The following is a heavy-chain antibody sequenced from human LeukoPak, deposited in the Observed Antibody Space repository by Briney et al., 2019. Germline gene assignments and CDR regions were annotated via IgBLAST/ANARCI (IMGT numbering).Heavy chain of an antibody. CDR3: ARYSSSSGNYYYYYGMDV. Sequence: SETLSLTCTVSGGSISSGGYYWSWIRQHPGKGLEWIGYVYYSGSTYYNPSLKSRVTISVDTSKNQFSLKLSSVTAADTAVYYCARYSSSSGNYYYYYGMDVWGQGTTVTVSS. V-gene: IGHV4-31*03. D-gene: IGHD6-6*01. J-gene: IGHJ6*02. CDR1: GGSISSGGYY. CDR2: VYYSGST.